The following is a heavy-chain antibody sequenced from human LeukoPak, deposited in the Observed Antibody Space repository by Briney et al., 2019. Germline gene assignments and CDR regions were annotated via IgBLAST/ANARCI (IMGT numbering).Heavy chain of an antibody. Sequence: SQTLSPTRALYGASFSGYYWSWIRHPPGKWLEWNREINHSGSTNYIPSLKSRVTISVDTSKNQFSLKLSSVTAADTAVYYCARVGGGSYYAGRWAFDYWGQGTLVTVSS. CDR3: ARVGGGSYYAGRWAFDY. CDR1: GASFSGYY. D-gene: IGHD1-26*01. J-gene: IGHJ4*02. CDR2: INHSGST. V-gene: IGHV4-34*01.